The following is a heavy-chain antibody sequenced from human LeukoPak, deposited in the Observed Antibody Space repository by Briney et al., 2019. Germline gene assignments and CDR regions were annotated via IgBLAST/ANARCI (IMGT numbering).Heavy chain of an antibody. D-gene: IGHD1-26*01. V-gene: IGHV3-23*01. CDR2: ISGSGGST. CDR3: AKDWGGYSGSYSNY. CDR1: GFTFSTYA. J-gene: IGHJ4*02. Sequence: GSLRLSCGTSGFTFSTYAMTWVRQAPGKGLEWVSAISGSGGSTYYADSVKGRFTISRDNSKNTLYLQMNSLRAEDTAVYYCAKDWGGYSGSYSNYWGQGTLVTVSS.